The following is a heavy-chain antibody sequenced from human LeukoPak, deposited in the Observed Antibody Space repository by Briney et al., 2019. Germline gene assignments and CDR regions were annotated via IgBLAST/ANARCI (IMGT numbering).Heavy chain of an antibody. CDR3: TKDSQGSYDGFWYGTYGMDV. CDR2: ISDYP. V-gene: IGHV3-23*05. J-gene: IGHJ6*02. Sequence: GGSLRLSCAASGFTFSSYSMTWVRQAPGKGLEWVSTISDYPHYADSVRGRFTISRDNSRKTVFLQMNSLTPEDAATYYCTKDSQGSYDGFWYGTYGMDVWGQGTTVTVSS. CDR1: GFTFSSYS. D-gene: IGHD3-16*01.